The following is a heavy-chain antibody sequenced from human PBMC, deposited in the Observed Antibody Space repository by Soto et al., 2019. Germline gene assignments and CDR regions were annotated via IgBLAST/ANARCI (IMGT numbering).Heavy chain of an antibody. J-gene: IGHJ6*02. CDR3: ARDRWSGYEWPYYYGMDV. CDR2: IWYDGSNK. Sequence: GSLRLSCAASGFTFSSYGMHWVRQAPGKGLEWVAVIWYDGSNKYYADSVKGRFTISRDNSKNTLYLQMNSLRAEDTAVYYCARDRWSGYEWPYYYGMDVWGQGASVTVSS. V-gene: IGHV3-33*01. CDR1: GFTFSSYG. D-gene: IGHD5-12*01.